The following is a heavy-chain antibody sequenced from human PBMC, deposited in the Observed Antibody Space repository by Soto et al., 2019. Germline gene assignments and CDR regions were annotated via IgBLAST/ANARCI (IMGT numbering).Heavy chain of an antibody. CDR2: IIPILGIA. Sequence: GASVKVSCKASGGTFSSYTISWVRQAPGQGLEWMGRIIPILGIANYAQKFQGRVTITADKSTSTAYMELSSLRSEDTAVYYCARSVGATHDDAFDIWGQGTMVTVSS. CDR3: ARSVGATHDDAFDI. D-gene: IGHD1-26*01. J-gene: IGHJ3*02. V-gene: IGHV1-69*02. CDR1: GGTFSSYT.